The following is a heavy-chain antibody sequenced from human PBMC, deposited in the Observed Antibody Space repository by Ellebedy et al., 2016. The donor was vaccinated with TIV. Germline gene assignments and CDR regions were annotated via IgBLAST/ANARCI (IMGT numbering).Heavy chain of an antibody. D-gene: IGHD5-18*01. J-gene: IGHJ3*02. CDR1: GFTFSSYS. Sequence: GESLKISCAASGFTFSSYSMNWVRQAPGKGLEWVSYISSSSSTIYYADSVKGRFTISRDNAKNSLYLQMNSLRDEDTAVYDCARKAPRADMAADAFDIWGQGTMVTVSS. V-gene: IGHV3-48*02. CDR3: ARKAPRADMAADAFDI. CDR2: ISSSSSTI.